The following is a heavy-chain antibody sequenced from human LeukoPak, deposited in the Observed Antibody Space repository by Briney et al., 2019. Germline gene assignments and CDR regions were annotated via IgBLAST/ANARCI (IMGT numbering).Heavy chain of an antibody. CDR1: GYTFTSHT. CDR2: INAGNANT. Sequence: ASVKVSCKASGYTFTSHTIHWVRQAPGQRLEWMGWINAGNANTKYSQKFQGRVTITRDTFAYTAYMELSSLKSEDTAVYYCARSAILDYYYGSGRFFEYWGQGSLATVSS. D-gene: IGHD3-10*01. V-gene: IGHV1-3*01. J-gene: IGHJ4*02. CDR3: ARSAILDYYYGSGRFFEY.